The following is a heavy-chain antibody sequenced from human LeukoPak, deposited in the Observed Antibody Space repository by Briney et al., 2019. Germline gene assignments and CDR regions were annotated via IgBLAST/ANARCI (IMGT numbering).Heavy chain of an antibody. Sequence: AGGSLRLSCAASGFTFSTYAMSWVRQAPGKGLEWVSGISGSGSSTFDADSVKGRFTISRDNSKNTLYLQMNSLRAEDTAVYYCAKGSGAFDIWGQGTMVTVSS. CDR2: ISGSGSST. CDR3: AKGSGAFDI. D-gene: IGHD3-3*01. V-gene: IGHV3-23*01. J-gene: IGHJ3*02. CDR1: GFTFSTYA.